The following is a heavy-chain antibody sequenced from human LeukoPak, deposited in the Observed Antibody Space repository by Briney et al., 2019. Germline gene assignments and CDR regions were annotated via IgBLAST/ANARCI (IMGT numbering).Heavy chain of an antibody. CDR3: AKRRWDSSGWINWFDP. J-gene: IGHJ5*02. D-gene: IGHD6-19*01. CDR1: GFTFSSYG. CDR2: IRYDGSNK. V-gene: IGHV3-30*02. Sequence: GGSLRLSCAASGFTFSSYGMHWVRHAQGKGMGWVAFIRYDGSNKYYADSVKGRFTISRDNSKNTLYLQMNSLRAEDTAVYYCAKRRWDSSGWINWFDPWGQGTLVTVSS.